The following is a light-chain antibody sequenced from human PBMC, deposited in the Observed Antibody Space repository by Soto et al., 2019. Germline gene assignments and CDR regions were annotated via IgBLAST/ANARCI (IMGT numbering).Light chain of an antibody. V-gene: IGKV3-15*01. J-gene: IGKJ1*01. CDR3: QLYNNSTRT. Sequence: IFLTQSPATLAVSPGEKATLSCRASQSVSSNLAWYQQKPGQAPRLLIYGASTRATGIPARFSGSGSGTEFTLTISSLQFVDFAVYYCQLYNNSTRTSAQGGTVDIK. CDR2: GAS. CDR1: QSVSSN.